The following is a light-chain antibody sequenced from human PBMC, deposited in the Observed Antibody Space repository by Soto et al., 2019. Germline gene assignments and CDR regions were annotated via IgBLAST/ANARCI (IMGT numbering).Light chain of an antibody. CDR3: SSYAGSSNV. V-gene: IGLV2-8*01. CDR2: EVN. Sequence: QPPSASGSPGQSVAISCTGTHSDVGGYNYVSWYQQHPGKAPKLMIYEVNKRPSGVPDRFSGSKSGNTASLTVSGLQAEDEADYYCSSYAGSSNVFGTGTKVTV. CDR1: HSDVGGYNY. J-gene: IGLJ1*01.